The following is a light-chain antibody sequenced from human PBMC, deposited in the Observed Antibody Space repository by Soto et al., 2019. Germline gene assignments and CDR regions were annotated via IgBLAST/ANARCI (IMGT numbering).Light chain of an antibody. Sequence: QSVLTQPASVSGSPGQSITISCSGTSNDIGSYNHVAWYQQFPGKSPKLMIYAVSDRPSGVSDRFSGSKSGITASLTISGLQTEDEADYYCISYTDRQSYLFGTGTKVTVL. J-gene: IGLJ1*01. V-gene: IGLV2-14*03. CDR2: AVS. CDR1: SNDIGSYNH. CDR3: ISYTDRQSYL.